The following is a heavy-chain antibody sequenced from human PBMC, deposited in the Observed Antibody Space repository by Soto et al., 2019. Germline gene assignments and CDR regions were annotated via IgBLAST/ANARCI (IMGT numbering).Heavy chain of an antibody. J-gene: IGHJ3*02. Sequence: QVTLKESGPVLVKPTETLTLTCTVSGFSLSNARMGVSWIRQPPGKALEWLAHMFSNDEKSYTTSLKSRLPISKDTSKSQVVLTMTNMDPVDTATSYCARSHPPWLETSGAFAIWGQGTMVTVSS. CDR3: ARSHPPWLETSGAFAI. D-gene: IGHD6-19*01. CDR1: GFSLSNARMG. V-gene: IGHV2-26*01. CDR2: MFSNDEK.